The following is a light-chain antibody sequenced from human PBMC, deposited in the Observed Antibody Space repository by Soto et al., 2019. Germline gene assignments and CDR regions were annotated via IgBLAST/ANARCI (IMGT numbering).Light chain of an antibody. V-gene: IGLV1-40*01. J-gene: IGLJ3*02. CDR2: DNS. Sequence: QSVLTQPPSVSGAPGQRVTISCTGSSSNIGAGYDIHWYQQLPGTAPKLLIYDNSYRPSGVPDRFSGSNSGTSASLAITGLQAEDEADYYCQSYDSSLSGSWVFGGGTKVTVL. CDR1: SSNIGAGYD. CDR3: QSYDSSLSGSWV.